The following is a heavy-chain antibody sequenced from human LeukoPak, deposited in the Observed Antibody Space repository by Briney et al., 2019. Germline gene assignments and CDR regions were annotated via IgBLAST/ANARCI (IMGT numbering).Heavy chain of an antibody. V-gene: IGHV7-4-1*02. CDR3: ARGRGSSARLGYSYYYIDV. D-gene: IGHD1-26*01. J-gene: IGHJ6*03. CDR2: INTNTGNP. CDR1: GGTFSSYA. Sequence: ASVKVSCKASGGTFSSYAMNWVRQAPGQGLEWMGWINTNTGNPTYAQGFTGRFVFSLETSVSTAYLQISSLKAEDTAVYYCARGRGSSARLGYSYYYIDVWGKGTTVTVSS.